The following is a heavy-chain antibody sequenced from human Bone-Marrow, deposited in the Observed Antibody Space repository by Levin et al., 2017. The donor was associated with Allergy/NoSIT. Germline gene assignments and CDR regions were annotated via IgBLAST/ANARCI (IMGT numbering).Heavy chain of an antibody. J-gene: IGHJ6*03. Sequence: ESLKISCAASGFTFSSYWMHWVRQAPGKGLVWVSRINSDGSSTSYADSVKGRFTISRDNAKNTLYLQMNSLRAEDTAVYYCARDSDVLLWFGESTTPFMDVWGKGTTVTVSS. D-gene: IGHD3-10*01. CDR2: INSDGSST. V-gene: IGHV3-74*01. CDR3: ARDSDVLLWFGESTTPFMDV. CDR1: GFTFSSYW.